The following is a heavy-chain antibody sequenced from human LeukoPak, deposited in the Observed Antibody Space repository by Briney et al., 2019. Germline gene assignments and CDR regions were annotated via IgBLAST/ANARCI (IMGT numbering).Heavy chain of an antibody. J-gene: IGHJ4*02. Sequence: SETLSLTCAVSGDSIRRDNYYWGWIRQPPGKGLEWMGGIYYSGSTYYNPSLKSRVSISVDPSKSQFSLKLTSVTAADTAVYYCATHPLLDYWGQGSLVTVSS. D-gene: IGHD3-16*02. CDR1: GDSIRRDNYY. CDR2: IYYSGST. CDR3: ATHPLLDY. V-gene: IGHV4-39*01.